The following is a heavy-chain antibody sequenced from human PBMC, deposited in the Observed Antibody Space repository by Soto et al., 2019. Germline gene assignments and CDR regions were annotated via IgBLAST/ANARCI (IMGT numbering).Heavy chain of an antibody. CDR3: ARGVSPNWFDP. CDR2: INHSGST. CDR1: GGSFSGYY. V-gene: IGHV4-34*01. J-gene: IGHJ5*02. Sequence: PSETLSLTCAVYGGSFSGYYWSWIRQPPGKGLEWIGEINHSGSTNYNPSLKSRVTISVDTSKNQFSLKLSSVTAADTAVYYCARGVSPNWFDPWGQGTLVTV.